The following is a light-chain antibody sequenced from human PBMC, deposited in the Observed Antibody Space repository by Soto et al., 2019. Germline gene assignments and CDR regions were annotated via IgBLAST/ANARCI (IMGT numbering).Light chain of an antibody. V-gene: IGKV3-20*01. CDR3: QQYGTLIT. J-gene: IGKJ3*01. Sequence: EIVFTQSPGTLSFSPVERATLSCRASQSVGSSYLAWYQHKPGQAPRLLIYGASSRATGIPDRFSGSGSGTDFTLTISSLEPEDFAVYYCQQYGTLITFGPGTKVDIK. CDR2: GAS. CDR1: QSVGSSY.